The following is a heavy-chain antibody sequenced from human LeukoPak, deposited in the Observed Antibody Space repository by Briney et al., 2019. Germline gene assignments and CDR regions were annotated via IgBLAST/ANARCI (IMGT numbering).Heavy chain of an antibody. CDR3: ARDWAAAGTDGWFDP. D-gene: IGHD6-13*01. CDR2: ISSSSSYI. Sequence: GGSLRLSCAASGFTFSSYWMSWVRQAPGKGLEWVSSISSSSSYIYYADSVKGRFTISRDNAKNSLYLQMNSLRAEDTAVYYCARDWAAAGTDGWFDPWGQGTLVTVSS. J-gene: IGHJ5*02. V-gene: IGHV3-21*01. CDR1: GFTFSSYW.